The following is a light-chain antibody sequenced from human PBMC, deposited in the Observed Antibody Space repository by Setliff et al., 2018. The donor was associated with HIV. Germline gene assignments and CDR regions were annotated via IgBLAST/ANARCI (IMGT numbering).Light chain of an antibody. V-gene: IGLV9-49*01. CDR2: VGTGGIVG. CDR3: GADHGSGSNFVWV. Sequence: QSVLTQPXSASASLGASVKLTCTRGGGYSNYKLDWGQQRPGKGPRFVMRVGTGGIVGSKGDGXPDRFSVLGSGLNRYLTIKNIQEEDESDYHCGADHGSGSNFVWVFGGGTK. CDR1: GGYSNYK. J-gene: IGLJ2*01.